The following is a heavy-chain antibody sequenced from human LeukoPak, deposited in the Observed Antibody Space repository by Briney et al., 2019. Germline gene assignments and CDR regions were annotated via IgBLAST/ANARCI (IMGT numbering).Heavy chain of an antibody. V-gene: IGHV3-21*01. CDR3: AREVRAYFDY. D-gene: IGHD4-11*01. CDR1: GFTFSSYS. Sequence: KTGGSLRLSCAASGFTFSSYSMNWVRQAPGKGLEWVASISSNNNYIYYADSVKGRFTISRDNAKNSLYLQMNSLRGEDTALYYCAREVRAYFDYWGQGTLVTVSS. CDR2: ISSNNNYI. J-gene: IGHJ4*02.